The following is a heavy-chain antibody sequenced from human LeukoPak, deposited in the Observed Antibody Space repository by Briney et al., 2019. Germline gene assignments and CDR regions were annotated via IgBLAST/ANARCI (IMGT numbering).Heavy chain of an antibody. CDR1: GYSISYGYY. V-gene: IGHV4-38-2*02. D-gene: IGHD3-10*02. Sequence: SETLSLTCTVAGYSISYGYYWGWIRQPPGKGLECIGSIDHSGSTSYNPSLKSRVTISVDPSKNQFSLKVNSVTAADTAVYYCARLPHCRDSMTSYVGGHPMDVWGKGTTVAVSS. CDR3: ARLPHCRDSMTSYVGGHPMDV. J-gene: IGHJ6*03. CDR2: IDHSGST.